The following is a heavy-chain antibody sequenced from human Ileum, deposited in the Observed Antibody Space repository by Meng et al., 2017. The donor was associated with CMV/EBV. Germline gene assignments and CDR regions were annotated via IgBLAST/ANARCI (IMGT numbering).Heavy chain of an antibody. CDR2: IYYSGST. V-gene: IGHV4-59*01. CDR1: GGSISSYY. D-gene: IGHD1-26*01. CDR3: ARDLIATSYFDY. J-gene: IGHJ4*02. Sequence: GSLRLSCTVSGGSISSYYWSWIRQPPGKGLEWIGYIYYSGSTNYNPSLKSRVTISVDTSKNQFSLKLSSVTAADTAVYYCARDLIATSYFDYWGQG.